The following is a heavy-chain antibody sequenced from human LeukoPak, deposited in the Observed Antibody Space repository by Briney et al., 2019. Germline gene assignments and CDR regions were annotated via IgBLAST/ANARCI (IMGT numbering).Heavy chain of an antibody. CDR3: ARDRKSGSYFGGWFDP. Sequence: PSETLSLTCAVYGGSFSGYYWNWIRQPPGKGLEWIGEINHSGSTNYNPSLKSRVTISVDTSKNQFSLKLSSVTAADTAVYYCARDRKSGSYFGGWFDPWGQGTLVTVSS. D-gene: IGHD1-26*01. CDR1: GGSFSGYY. V-gene: IGHV4-34*01. CDR2: INHSGST. J-gene: IGHJ5*02.